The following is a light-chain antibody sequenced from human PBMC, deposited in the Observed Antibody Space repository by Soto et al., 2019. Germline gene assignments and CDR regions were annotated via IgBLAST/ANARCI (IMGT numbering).Light chain of an antibody. CDR2: DVS. CDR3: QQYDSYRT. V-gene: IGKV1-5*01. Sequence: DIQITQAPSSVSASVGDRLTISCRASQDIGNWLAWYQQQPGNAPKLLLYDVSNLESGVPSRFSGSGSGTEFTLTISSLQSDDFATYFCQQYDSYRTFGQGTKVDI. J-gene: IGKJ1*01. CDR1: QDIGNW.